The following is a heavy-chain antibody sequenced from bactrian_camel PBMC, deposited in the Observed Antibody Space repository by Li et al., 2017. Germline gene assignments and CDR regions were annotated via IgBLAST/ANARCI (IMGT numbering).Heavy chain of an antibody. CDR3: AAHFSTHLGGAGCTKPHLFRN. V-gene: IGHV3S53*01. CDR2: IEGDGLT. CDR1: GYSPTFTC. D-gene: IGHD1*01. Sequence: RLACHVSGYSPTFTCTAWYRQAPGKEREGVAAIEGDGLTHYADSVKGRFTISKDNAKSTLYLQMDSLKPEDTGMYYCAAHFSTHLGGAGCTKPHLFRNWGQGTQVTVS. J-gene: IGHJ4*01.